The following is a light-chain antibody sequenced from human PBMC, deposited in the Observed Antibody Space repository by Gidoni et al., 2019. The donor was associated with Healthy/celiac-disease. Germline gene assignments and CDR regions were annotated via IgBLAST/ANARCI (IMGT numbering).Light chain of an antibody. V-gene: IGLV2-14*01. J-gene: IGLJ2*01. Sequence: HSALTQPASVSGSPAQSITLSCPGASSDVGGYNYVPSYQQHPGKAPKLMIYDVSNRPSGGANRFSGAKSGNTASLTISGRQAEDEADYYCSSYTSSSTLGVFGGGTKLTVL. CDR1: SSDVGGYNY. CDR3: SSYTSSSTLGV. CDR2: DVS.